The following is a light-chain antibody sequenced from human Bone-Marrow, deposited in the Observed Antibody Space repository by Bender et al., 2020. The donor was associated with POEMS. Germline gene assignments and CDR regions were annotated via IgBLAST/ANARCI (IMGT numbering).Light chain of an antibody. J-gene: IGLJ2*01. CDR1: SSDVGSYNV. CDR2: EVT. CDR3: SSYTTYSTLV. V-gene: IGLV2-14*02. Sequence: QSALTQPASVSGSPGQSITISCTGTSSDVGSYNVVSWYQQHPGKAPQLMIYEVTKRPSGVSTRFSASKSGSTASLTISGLQPEDEADYYCSSYTTYSTLVFGGGTKLTVL.